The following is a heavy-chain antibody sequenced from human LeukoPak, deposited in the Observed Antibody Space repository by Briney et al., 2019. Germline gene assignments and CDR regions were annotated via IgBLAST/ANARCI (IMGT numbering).Heavy chain of an antibody. D-gene: IGHD3-10*01. CDR2: INIDGTTT. V-gene: IGHV3-74*01. CDR1: GFTFSSFW. Sequence: GGSLRLSCSASGFTFSSFWMHWVRQAPGKGLVWVSHINIDGTTTNYADSVKGRFTISRDNANDTLSLQMNSLRAEDTAVYYCTRGDGSNVYFWGQGTLVTVSS. J-gene: IGHJ4*02. CDR3: TRGDGSNVYF.